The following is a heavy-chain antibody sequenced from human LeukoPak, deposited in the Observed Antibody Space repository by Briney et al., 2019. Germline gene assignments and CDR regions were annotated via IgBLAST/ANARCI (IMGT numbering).Heavy chain of an antibody. V-gene: IGHV1-46*01. J-gene: IGHJ5*02. CDR3: ARAISRWFDP. CDR2: INPSGGST. CDR1: GYTFTSDY. Sequence: GASVQVSCKASGYTFTSDYIHWVRQAPGQGLEWMGIINPSGGSTSYAQKFQGRVTMTRDTSTSTVYMELSSLRSEDTAVYYCARAISRWFDPWGQGTLVTVSS.